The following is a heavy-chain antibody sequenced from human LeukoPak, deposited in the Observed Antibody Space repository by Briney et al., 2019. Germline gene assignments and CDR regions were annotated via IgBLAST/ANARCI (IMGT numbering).Heavy chain of an antibody. Sequence: PSETLSLTCAVYGGSFSGYYWSWIRQPPGKGLEWIGEINHSGSTNYNPSLKSRVTISVDTSKNQFSLKLSSVTAADTAVYYCARVPYYYDSSGYLAYFFDYWGQGTLVTVSS. CDR3: ARVPYYYDSSGYLAYFFDY. CDR2: INHSGST. D-gene: IGHD3-22*01. J-gene: IGHJ4*02. V-gene: IGHV4-34*01. CDR1: GGSFSGYY.